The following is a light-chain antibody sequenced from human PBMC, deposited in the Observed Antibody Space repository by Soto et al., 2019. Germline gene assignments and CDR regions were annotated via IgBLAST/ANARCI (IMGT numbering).Light chain of an antibody. J-gene: IGLJ3*02. V-gene: IGLV2-14*01. Sequence: QSALTQPASVSGSPGQSIAISCSETSSDVGDYKSVSWYQHHPGKLPKLVIFEVSNRPSGVSNRFSGSKSGNTASLTISGLQAEDEADYYCQSYDSSLSGWVFGGGTKVTVL. CDR2: EVS. CDR3: QSYDSSLSGWV. CDR1: SSDVGDYKS.